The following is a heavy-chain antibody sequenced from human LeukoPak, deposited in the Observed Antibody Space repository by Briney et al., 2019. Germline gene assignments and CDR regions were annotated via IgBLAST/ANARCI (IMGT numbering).Heavy chain of an antibody. CDR1: GGTVTSSTYF. V-gene: IGHV4-39*07. CDR3: ARDGFYYHYYMDV. Sequence: SETLSLTCTLSGGTVTSSTYFWGWIRQPPGKGLEWIGSISYSGATYYNPSLKSRVSMSVHTSKNQFSLKLSSVTAADMAVYYCARDGFYYHYYMDVWGEGTTVTVSS. CDR2: ISYSGAT. J-gene: IGHJ6*03.